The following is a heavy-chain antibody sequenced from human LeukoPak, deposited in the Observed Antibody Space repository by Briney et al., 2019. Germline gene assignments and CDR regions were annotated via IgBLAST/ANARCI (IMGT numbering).Heavy chain of an antibody. Sequence: PGGSLRLSCEASGFTFSNNGMAWVRQAPGKGLEWVSSIHPNGVNTHYADSVKGRFTISRDNAKNSLYLQMNSLRAEDTAVYYCARVGLRGFYDAFDIWGQGTMVTVSS. CDR2: IHPNGVNT. D-gene: IGHD2/OR15-2a*01. J-gene: IGHJ3*02. CDR3: ARVGLRGFYDAFDI. CDR1: GFTFSNNG. V-gene: IGHV3-21*01.